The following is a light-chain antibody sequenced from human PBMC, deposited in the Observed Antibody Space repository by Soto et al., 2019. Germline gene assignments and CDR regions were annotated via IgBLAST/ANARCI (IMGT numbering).Light chain of an antibody. V-gene: IGKV3-20*01. CDR2: GAS. CDR1: QSVSSSY. J-gene: IGKJ2*01. Sequence: EIVLTQSPGTLSLSPGERATLSCRASQSVSSSYLGWYQQKPGQAPRLLMYGASSRATGIPDRFSGSGSGTDFTLTISRLEPEDFAVYYCQQCAGSLVTFGQGTKLEIK. CDR3: QQCAGSLVT.